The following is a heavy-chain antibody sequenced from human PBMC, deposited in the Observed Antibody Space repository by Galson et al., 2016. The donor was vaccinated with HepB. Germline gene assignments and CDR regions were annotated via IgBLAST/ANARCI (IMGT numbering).Heavy chain of an antibody. J-gene: IGHJ5*02. CDR3: ARKALGGIAVAGNKWFDP. Sequence: QSGAEVKKPGESLKISCKGSGYSFTSYWIGWVRQMPGKGLEWMGIIYPGDSATRYSTSFQGQVTISAAKSISTAYLQWSSLKASDTAMYYCARKALGGIAVAGNKWFDPWGQGTLVTVSS. V-gene: IGHV5-51*01. CDR1: GYSFTSYW. D-gene: IGHD6-19*01. CDR2: IYPGDSAT.